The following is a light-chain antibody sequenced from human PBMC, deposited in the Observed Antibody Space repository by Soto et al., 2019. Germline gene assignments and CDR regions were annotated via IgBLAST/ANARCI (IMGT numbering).Light chain of an antibody. J-gene: IGKJ1*01. CDR2: HAS. Sequence: IQMTQTPSTLPPSVGDRFTIICRASQSSSNWLDWYQPKPGTAPKLLISHASNLESGVPSRFSGSGSGTEFSLTISRLQHDDFATYYCQKYNTYSFGQGTKVDI. CDR3: QKYNTYS. CDR1: QSSSNW. V-gene: IGKV1-5*02.